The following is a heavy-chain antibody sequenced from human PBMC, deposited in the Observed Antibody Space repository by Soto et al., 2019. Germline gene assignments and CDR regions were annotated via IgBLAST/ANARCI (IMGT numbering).Heavy chain of an antibody. Sequence: QVQLQESGPGLVKPSQTLSLTCTVSGGSISSGDYYWSWIRQPPGKGLEWIGYIYYSGSTYYNPSLKSRVTISGDPSKNQCSLKLSSVTAAVTAVYYCDCTYDILTGYGWFDHWGQGTLVTVSS. J-gene: IGHJ5*02. D-gene: IGHD3-9*01. V-gene: IGHV4-30-4*01. CDR3: DCTYDILTGYGWFDH. CDR2: IYYSGST. CDR1: GGSISSGDYY.